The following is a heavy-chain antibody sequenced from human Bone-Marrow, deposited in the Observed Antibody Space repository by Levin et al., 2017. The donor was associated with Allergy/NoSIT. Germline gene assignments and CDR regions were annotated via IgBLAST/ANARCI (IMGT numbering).Heavy chain of an antibody. J-gene: IGHJ4*02. CDR1: GFLFSSYS. Sequence: LSLTCASSGFLFSSYSMSWVRQAPGKGLEWVASIDQDGREKFYLESVKGRFTISRDNARNSLFLEMSGLRGEDTATYFCARDYPVYCDGGSCYSEYWGRGTLVTV. D-gene: IGHD2-21*01. CDR3: ARDYPVYCDGGSCYSEY. CDR2: IDQDGREK. V-gene: IGHV3-7*03.